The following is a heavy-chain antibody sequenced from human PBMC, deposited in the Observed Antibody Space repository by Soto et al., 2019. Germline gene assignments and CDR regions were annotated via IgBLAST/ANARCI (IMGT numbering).Heavy chain of an antibody. CDR2: IYYSGST. D-gene: IGHD2-15*01. J-gene: IGHJ5*02. CDR1: GGSISSGGYY. Sequence: TLSLTCTVSGGSISSGGYYWSWIRQHPGKGLEWIGYIYYSGSTYYNPSLKSRVTISVDTSKNQFSLKLSSVTAADTAVYYCARGNCSGGSCYANWFDPWGQGTLVTVSS. CDR3: ARGNCSGGSCYANWFDP. V-gene: IGHV4-31*03.